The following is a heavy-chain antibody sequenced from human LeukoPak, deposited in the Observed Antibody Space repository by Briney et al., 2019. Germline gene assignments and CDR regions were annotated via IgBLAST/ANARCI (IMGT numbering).Heavy chain of an antibody. D-gene: IGHD6-19*01. J-gene: IGHJ3*02. CDR3: AREPAYSSGWYGDDAFDI. CDR1: GGSISSSSYC. CDR2: IYYSGST. V-gene: IGHV4-61*01. Sequence: SETLSLTCTVSGGSISSSSYCWSWIRQPPGKGLEWIGYIYYSGSTNYNPSLKSRVTISVDTSKNQFSLKLSSVTAADTAVYYCAREPAYSSGWYGDDAFDIWGQGTMVTVSS.